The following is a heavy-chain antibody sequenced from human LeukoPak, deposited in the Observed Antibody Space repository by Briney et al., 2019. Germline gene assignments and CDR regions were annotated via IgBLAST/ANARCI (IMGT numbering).Heavy chain of an antibody. Sequence: GGSLRLSCAASGFTFSSYAMHWVRQAPGKGLEWVAVISYDGSNKYYADSVKGRFTISRDNSKNTLYLQMNSLRAEDTAVYYCARDGIAARSSFDYWGQGTLVTVSS. D-gene: IGHD6-6*01. CDR1: GFTFSSYA. CDR2: ISYDGSNK. CDR3: ARDGIAARSSFDY. V-gene: IGHV3-30-3*01. J-gene: IGHJ4*02.